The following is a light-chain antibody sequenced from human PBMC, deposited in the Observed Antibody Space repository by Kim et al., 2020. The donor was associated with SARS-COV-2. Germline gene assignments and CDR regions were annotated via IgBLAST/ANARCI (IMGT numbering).Light chain of an antibody. J-gene: IGLJ1*01. V-gene: IGLV3-1*01. Sequence: SYELTQPPSVSVSPGQTVSITCSGDKLGDKYVSWYQQRPGQSPALVIYRDNKRPSGIPERFSGSNSGNTATLTISGTHAMDEADYYCQAWDSSTFYVFGT. CDR2: RDN. CDR1: KLGDKY. CDR3: QAWDSSTFYV.